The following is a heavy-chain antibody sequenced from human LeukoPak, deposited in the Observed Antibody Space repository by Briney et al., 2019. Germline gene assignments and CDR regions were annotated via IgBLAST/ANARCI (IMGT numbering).Heavy chain of an antibody. V-gene: IGHV3-73*01. J-gene: IGHJ4*02. D-gene: IGHD4-17*01. Sequence: GGSLRLSCAASGFTFSVTAIHWVRQASGKGLEWVGRVRTKTNRYATAYAESVKGRFTVSRDDSKNTAYLQMNSLTTEDTAVYFCARLDYGFDSWGQGTLVIVSS. CDR1: GFTFSVTA. CDR3: ARLDYGFDS. CDR2: VRTKTNRYAT.